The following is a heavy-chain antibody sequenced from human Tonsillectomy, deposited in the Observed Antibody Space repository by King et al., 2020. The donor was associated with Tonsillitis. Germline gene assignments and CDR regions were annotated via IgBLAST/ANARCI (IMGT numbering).Heavy chain of an antibody. CDR3: ALFLSSGSFSYDY. V-gene: IGHV3-30*19. CDR2: ISHDGRTK. J-gene: IGHJ4*02. Sequence: VQLVESGGGVVQPGESLRLSCTGSGFSFINYDVHWVRQAPGKGLEWVAVISHDGRTKFYTDAVEGRSIISRDNSKNTLYLQVNSLIVEATAVYYCALFLSSGSFSYDYWGRGTLVTVSS. CDR1: GFSFINYD. D-gene: IGHD6-19*01.